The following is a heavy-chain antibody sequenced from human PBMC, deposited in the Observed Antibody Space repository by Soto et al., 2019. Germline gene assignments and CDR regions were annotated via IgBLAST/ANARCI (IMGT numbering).Heavy chain of an antibody. J-gene: IGHJ6*02. Sequence: SETLSLTCTVSGGSISSYYWSWIRQPPGKGLEWIGYIYYSGSTNYNPSLKSRVTISVDTSKNQFSLKLSSVTAADTAVYYCAREAYNWNDGYYYGLDVWGPGTTVTVSS. CDR1: GGSISSYY. CDR2: IYYSGST. V-gene: IGHV4-59*01. D-gene: IGHD1-20*01. CDR3: AREAYNWNDGYYYGLDV.